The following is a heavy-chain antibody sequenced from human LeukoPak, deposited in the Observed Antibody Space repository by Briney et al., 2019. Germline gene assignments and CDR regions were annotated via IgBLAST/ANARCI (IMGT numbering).Heavy chain of an antibody. CDR1: GFTFSSYA. J-gene: IGHJ3*02. V-gene: IGHV3-23*01. CDR3: ARGRGVRYDAFDI. D-gene: IGHD3-10*01. Sequence: GGSLRLSCAASGFTFSSYAMTWVRQAPGKGLEWVSTISGSGGSTYYADSVKGRFTISRDNAKNTLYLQMNSLRAEDTAVYYCARGRGVRYDAFDIWGQGTMVTVSS. CDR2: ISGSGGST.